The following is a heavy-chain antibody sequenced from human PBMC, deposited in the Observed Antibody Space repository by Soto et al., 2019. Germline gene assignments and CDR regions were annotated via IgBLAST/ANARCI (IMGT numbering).Heavy chain of an antibody. CDR2: TSGAGDTT. CDR3: VKDLAPWLGFGLVH. J-gene: IGHJ5*02. CDR1: GFTFSTYA. V-gene: IGHV3-23*01. Sequence: EVQLLESGGGSVQPGGSLRLSCAGSGFTFSTYAMSWVRQAPGKGLEWVSATSGAGDTTYYADSVECRFTISRDNSKNTLYLQMNSLRAEDTAVYYCVKDLAPWLGFGLVHWGQGTLVTVSP. D-gene: IGHD3-3*01.